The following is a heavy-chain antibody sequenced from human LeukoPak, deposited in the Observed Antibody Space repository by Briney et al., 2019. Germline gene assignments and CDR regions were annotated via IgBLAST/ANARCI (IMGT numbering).Heavy chain of an antibody. D-gene: IGHD7-27*01. Sequence: LETLSLTCTVSGGSISSYYWSWIRQPPGKGLEWIGYIYYSGSTNYNPSLKSRVTISVDTSKNQFSLKLSSVTAADTAVYYCARVRSPSLGMRFDYWGQGTLVTVSS. J-gene: IGHJ4*02. CDR3: ARVRSPSLGMRFDY. CDR2: IYYSGST. CDR1: GGSISSYY. V-gene: IGHV4-59*01.